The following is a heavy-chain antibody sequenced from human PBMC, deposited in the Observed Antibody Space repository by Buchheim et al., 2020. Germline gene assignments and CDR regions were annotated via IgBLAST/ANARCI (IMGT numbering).Heavy chain of an antibody. Sequence: QVQLQQWGAGLLKPSETLSLTCAVYGGSFSGYYWSWIRQPPGKGLEWIGEINHSGSTNYNPSLKSRVTISVDTSKNQFSLKLSSVTAADTAVYYCARGYCSGGSCYSGYYYGMDVWGKGTT. D-gene: IGHD2-15*01. J-gene: IGHJ6*04. CDR1: GGSFSGYY. CDR2: INHSGST. CDR3: ARGYCSGGSCYSGYYYGMDV. V-gene: IGHV4-34*01.